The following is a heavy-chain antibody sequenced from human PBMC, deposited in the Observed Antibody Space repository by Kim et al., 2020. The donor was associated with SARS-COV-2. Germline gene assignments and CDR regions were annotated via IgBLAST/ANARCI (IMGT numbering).Heavy chain of an antibody. V-gene: IGHV4-61*01. J-gene: IGHJ4*02. CDR1: GGSVSSGSYY. CDR2: IYYNGST. D-gene: IGHD3-10*01. CDR3: ARVVKVRGVITRIYYFDY. Sequence: SETLSLTCTVSGGSVSSGSYYWSWIRQPPGKGLEWIGYIYYNGSTNYNPSLKSRVTISVDTSKNQFSLKLSSVTAADTAVYYCARVVKVRGVITRIYYFDYWGQGTLVTVSS.